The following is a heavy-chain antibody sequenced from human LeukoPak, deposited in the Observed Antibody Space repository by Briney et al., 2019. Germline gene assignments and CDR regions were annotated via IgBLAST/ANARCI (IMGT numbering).Heavy chain of an antibody. CDR2: INHSGST. V-gene: IGHV4-34*01. J-gene: IGHJ4*02. D-gene: IGHD2-2*01. CDR1: GGSFIGYY. CDR3: AAKVVVPAAIHFDY. Sequence: PSETLSLTCAVYGGSFIGYYWSWIRQPPGKGLEWIGEINHSGSTNYNPSLKSRVTISVDTSKNQFSLKLSSVTAADTAVYYCAAKVVVPAAIHFDYWGQGTLVTVSS.